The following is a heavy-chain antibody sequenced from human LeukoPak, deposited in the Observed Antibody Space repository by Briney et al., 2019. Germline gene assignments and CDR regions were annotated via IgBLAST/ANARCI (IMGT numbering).Heavy chain of an antibody. CDR2: ISGSGGST. V-gene: IGHV3-23*01. CDR1: GFTFSSYA. CDR3: AKEILAWPSNQFDY. J-gene: IGHJ4*02. Sequence: GGSLRLSCAASGFTFSSYAMSLVRQAPGKGLEWVSAISGSGGSTYYADSVKGRFTISRDNSKNTLYLRMNSLRAEDTAVYYCAKEILAWPSNQFDYWGQGTLVTVSS. D-gene: IGHD4-11*01.